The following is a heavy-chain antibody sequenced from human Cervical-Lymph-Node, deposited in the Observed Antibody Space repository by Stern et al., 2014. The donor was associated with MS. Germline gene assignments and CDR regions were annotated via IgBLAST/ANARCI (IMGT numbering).Heavy chain of an antibody. CDR1: GFTFSSYA. J-gene: IGHJ4*02. V-gene: IGHV3-23*04. Sequence: VQLGQSGGGLVQPGGSLRLSCAASGFTFSSYAMTWVRQAPGKGLEWVSAISGSGGSTYYADSVKGRFTISRDNSKNTLYLQMNSLRAEDTAIYYCAKDPYDSSGYYSDHWGQGTLVTVSS. CDR3: AKDPYDSSGYYSDH. CDR2: ISGSGGST. D-gene: IGHD3-22*01.